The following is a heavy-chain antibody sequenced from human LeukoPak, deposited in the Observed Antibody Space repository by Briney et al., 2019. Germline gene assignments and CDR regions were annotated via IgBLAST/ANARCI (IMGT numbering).Heavy chain of an antibody. CDR1: GGSISSGDYC. CDR2: IYYSGST. CDR3: SSPTVVTPGCPPPCLAWYFDL. D-gene: IGHD4-23*01. Sequence: PSETLFLTCTVSGGSISSGDYCGWWLRQPPGEGLEWIAYIYYSGSTYYNPSLKSRVTISVDTSKNQCSLKLSSVTAADTPVYYCSSPTVVTPGCPPPCLAWYFDLWGRGTLVTVSS. V-gene: IGHV4-30-4*01. J-gene: IGHJ2*01.